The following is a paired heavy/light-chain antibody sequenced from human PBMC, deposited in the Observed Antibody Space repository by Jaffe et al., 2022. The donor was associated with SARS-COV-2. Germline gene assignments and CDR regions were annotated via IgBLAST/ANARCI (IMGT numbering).Light chain of an antibody. V-gene: IGKV2-28*01. CDR1: QSLLHSSGHYY. CDR2: LGS. J-gene: IGKJ1*01. CDR3: MQTLQTRT. Sequence: DIVVTQSPLSLPVTPGEPASISCRSSQSLLHSSGHYYLDWYLQKPGQSPQVLIYLGSNRASGVPDRFSGSGSGTDFTLKISRVEAEDVGVYYCMQTLQTRTFGQGTKVEIK.
Heavy chain of an antibody. Sequence: QVQLQESGPGLVKPSETLSLTCTVSGGSVSSVTYYWSWVRQPPGKGLEWIGYSHYSGSTNSNPSLESRVTISVDTSKNQFSLRLGSVTAADTAVYYCARLAPGATYNFYYYMDVWGRGTTVTVSS. CDR3: ARLAPGATYNFYYYMDV. V-gene: IGHV4-61*01. J-gene: IGHJ6*03. D-gene: IGHD2-2*01. CDR1: GGSVSSVTYY. CDR2: SHYSGST.